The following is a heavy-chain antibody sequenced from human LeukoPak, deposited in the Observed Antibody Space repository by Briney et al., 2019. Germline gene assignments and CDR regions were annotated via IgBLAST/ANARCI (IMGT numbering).Heavy chain of an antibody. V-gene: IGHV3-53*01. CDR2: IYVGGST. Sequence: GSLRLSCAASGFSVSSNYLSWVRQAPGKGLEWVSVIYVGGSTYYADSVKGRFTISRDNSKNTLYLQMTNLRAEDTAVYYCARSRVLDYWGQGTLVTVSS. J-gene: IGHJ4*02. CDR3: ARSRVLDY. CDR1: GFSVSSNY. D-gene: IGHD5-24*01.